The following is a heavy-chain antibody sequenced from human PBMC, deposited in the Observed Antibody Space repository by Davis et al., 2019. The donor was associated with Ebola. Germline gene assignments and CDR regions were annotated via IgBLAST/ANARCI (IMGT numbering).Heavy chain of an antibody. D-gene: IGHD2-2*01. CDR2: ISYDGSNK. Sequence: GESLKISCAASGFTFSSYGMHWVRQAPGKGLEWVAVISYDGSNKYYADSVKGRFTISRDNSKNTLYLQMNSLRAEDTAVYYCAKGYCSSTSCRPLFDPWGQGTLVTVSS. CDR3: AKGYCSSTSCRPLFDP. CDR1: GFTFSSYG. V-gene: IGHV3-30*18. J-gene: IGHJ5*02.